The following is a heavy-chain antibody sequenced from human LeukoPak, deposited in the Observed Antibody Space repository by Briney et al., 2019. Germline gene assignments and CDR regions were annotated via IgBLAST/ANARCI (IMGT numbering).Heavy chain of an antibody. CDR2: ISSSGSTI. CDR3: ARASRYGLNWFDP. Sequence: GGSLRLSCAASGFTFSGYYMNWIRQAPGKGLEWVSYISSSGSTIYYADSVKGRFTISRDNAKNSLYLQMNSLRAEDTAMYYCARASRYGLNWFDPWGQGTLVTVSS. CDR1: GFTFSGYY. V-gene: IGHV3-11*04. J-gene: IGHJ5*02. D-gene: IGHD3-10*01.